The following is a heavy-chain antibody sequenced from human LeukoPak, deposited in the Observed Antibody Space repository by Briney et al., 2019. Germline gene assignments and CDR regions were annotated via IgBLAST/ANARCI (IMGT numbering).Heavy chain of an antibody. J-gene: IGHJ4*02. Sequence: KPSETLSLTCTVSGGSISSSSYYWGWIRQPPGTGLEWIASMFYSGNTYQNPSLKSRVTISVDTSKNQLSLKLSSVTAADTAVYYCARHLYDFWSGYPQPFDYWGQGTLVTVSS. D-gene: IGHD3-3*01. CDR3: ARHLYDFWSGYPQPFDY. CDR1: GGSISSSSYY. CDR2: MFYSGNT. V-gene: IGHV4-39*07.